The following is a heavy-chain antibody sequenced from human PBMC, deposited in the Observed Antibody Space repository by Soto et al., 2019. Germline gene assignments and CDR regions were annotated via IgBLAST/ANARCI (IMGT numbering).Heavy chain of an antibody. D-gene: IGHD3-9*01. CDR3: ARYKYYDILTGYYRFDY. CDR2: IYHSGST. J-gene: IGHJ4*02. V-gene: IGHV4-4*02. CDR1: GGSISSSNW. Sequence: SETLSLTCAVSGGSISSSNWWSWVRQPPGKGLEWIGEIYHSGSTYYNPSLKSRVTISVDRSKNQFSLKLSSVTAADTAVYYCARYKYYDILTGYYRFDYWGQGTLVTVSS.